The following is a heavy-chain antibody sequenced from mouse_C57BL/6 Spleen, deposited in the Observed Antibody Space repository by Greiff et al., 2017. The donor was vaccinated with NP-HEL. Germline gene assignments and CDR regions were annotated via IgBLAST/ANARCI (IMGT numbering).Heavy chain of an antibody. D-gene: IGHD2-4*01. CDR2: IHPNSGST. J-gene: IGHJ2*01. CDR1: GYTFTSYW. Sequence: VQLQQPGAELVKPGASVKLSCKASGYTFTSYWMHWVKQRPGQGLEWIGMIHPNSGSTNYNEKFKSKATLTVDKSSSTAYTQLSSLTSEDSAVYYCARYDYDLYYFDYWGQGTTLTVSS. CDR3: ARYDYDLYYFDY. V-gene: IGHV1-64*01.